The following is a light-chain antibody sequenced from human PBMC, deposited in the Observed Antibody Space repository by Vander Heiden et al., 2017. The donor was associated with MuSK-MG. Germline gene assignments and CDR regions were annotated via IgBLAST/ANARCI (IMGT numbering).Light chain of an antibody. Sequence: QFALTQPPSASGSPGQSVTLSWPGTSIDGGGYNYLSWYQQHQGKAPKRMLYDVSKRPSGVPERCSGCKSGNTTTLTRSGLQAEDEADYYWCAYAGSYNWVFGGGTKLTVL. CDR1: SIDGGGYNY. CDR2: DVS. J-gene: IGLJ3*02. V-gene: IGLV2-11*01. CDR3: CAYAGSYNWV.